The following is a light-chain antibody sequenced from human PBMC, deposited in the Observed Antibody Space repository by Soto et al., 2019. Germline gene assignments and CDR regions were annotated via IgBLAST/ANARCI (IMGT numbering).Light chain of an antibody. CDR2: DND. V-gene: IGLV1-51*01. CDR1: SSNIGNNY. J-gene: IGLJ2*01. CDR3: GAWDTSLSGVV. Sequence: QSVLTQPPSVSAAPGQTVTISCSGGSSNIGNNYVSWYQQLPGTAPKLLIYDNDKRPSGIPDRFSGSKSGTSATLGITGLQTGDEADYYCGAWDTSLSGVVFGGGTKLTVL.